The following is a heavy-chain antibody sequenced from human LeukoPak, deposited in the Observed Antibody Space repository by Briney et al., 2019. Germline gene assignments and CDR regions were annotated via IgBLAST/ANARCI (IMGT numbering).Heavy chain of an antibody. CDR2: IWYDGSNK. D-gene: IGHD6-13*01. CDR3: AREGKAAGTSGWIDP. CDR1: GFTFSDYA. V-gene: IGHV3-33*01. Sequence: PGGSLRLSCAASGFTFSDYAMHWVRQVPGKGLEWVAVIWYDGSNKYHADSVKGRFTISRDNSKNTLYLEMNSLEVEDTAVYYCAREGKAAGTSGWIDPWGQGTLVTVSS. J-gene: IGHJ5*02.